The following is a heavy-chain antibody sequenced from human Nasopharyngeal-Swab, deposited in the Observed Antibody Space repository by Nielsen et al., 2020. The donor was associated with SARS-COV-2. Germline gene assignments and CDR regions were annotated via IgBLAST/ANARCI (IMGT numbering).Heavy chain of an antibody. CDR1: GASGSDYY. Sequence: SETMSITCTVSGASGSDYYWSWVRQPPGKGLEWLGSFYSTETPDYNPSLNSRVVMSIDTSKNQLSLRLTSVTAADTAVYYCARYHYLDVWGKGTTVTVSS. J-gene: IGHJ6*03. CDR2: FYSTETP. CDR3: ARYHYLDV. V-gene: IGHV4-59*02.